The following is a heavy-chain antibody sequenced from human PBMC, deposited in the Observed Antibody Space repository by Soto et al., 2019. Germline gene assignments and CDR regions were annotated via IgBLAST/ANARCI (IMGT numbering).Heavy chain of an antibody. CDR2: ISGSGRTT. J-gene: IGHJ4*02. Sequence: PGGSLRLSCAASGFIFSSYAMHWVRQAPGKGLEWVSSISGSGRTTDYADFVKGRFTISRDSSKDALYLEMNSLRAEDTAVYFCAKAPYADVWSGYYPYFDYWAQGILVTVSS. CDR3: AKAPYADVWSGYYPYFDY. D-gene: IGHD3-3*01. CDR1: GFIFSSYA. V-gene: IGHV3-23*01.